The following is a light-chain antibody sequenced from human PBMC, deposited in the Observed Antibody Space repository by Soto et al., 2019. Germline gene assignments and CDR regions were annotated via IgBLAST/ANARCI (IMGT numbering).Light chain of an antibody. CDR1: NIGSKN. J-gene: IGLJ1*01. CDR3: QVWDSSVLHHV. V-gene: IGLV3-21*02. Sequence: SYELTQSPSVSVAPGQTARITCGGNNIGSKNVHWFQQRPGQAPVLVVFDDDDRPTGIPDRFSGSNSGNTATLTISRVEAGDEADYYCQVWDSSVLHHVFGTGPKVTVL. CDR2: DDD.